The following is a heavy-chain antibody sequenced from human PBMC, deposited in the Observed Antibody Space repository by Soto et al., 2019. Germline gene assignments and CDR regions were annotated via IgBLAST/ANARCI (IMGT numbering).Heavy chain of an antibody. J-gene: IGHJ4*02. CDR3: AKDGGGGFIAGIDY. Sequence: GGSLRLSCAASGFTFSTYAMSWVRQAPGKGLEWVSAIRGSGDTTYYADPVKGRFTISRDNSKNTLYLQMNSLRAEDTALYYCAKDGGGGFIAGIDYWGQGTLVTVSS. CDR1: GFTFSTYA. V-gene: IGHV3-23*01. CDR2: IRGSGDTT. D-gene: IGHD3-16*01.